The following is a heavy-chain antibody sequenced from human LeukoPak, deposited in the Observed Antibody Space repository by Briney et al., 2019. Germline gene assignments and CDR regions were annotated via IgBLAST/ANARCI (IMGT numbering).Heavy chain of an antibody. V-gene: IGHV4-34*01. Sequence: PSETLSLTCAVYGGSFSGYYWSWIRQPPGKGLEWIGEINHSGSTNYNPSLKSRVTISVDTSKNQFSLKLRSVTAADTAVYYCARAGNLSFDYWGQGTLVTVSS. CDR1: GGSFSGYY. J-gene: IGHJ4*02. CDR2: INHSGST. CDR3: ARAGNLSFDY. D-gene: IGHD4-23*01.